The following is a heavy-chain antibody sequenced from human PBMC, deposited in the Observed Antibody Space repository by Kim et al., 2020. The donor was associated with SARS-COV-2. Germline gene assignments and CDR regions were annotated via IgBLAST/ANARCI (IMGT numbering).Heavy chain of an antibody. V-gene: IGHV4-39*01. J-gene: IGHJ4*02. CDR2: IYYSGST. CDR3: ARVFAGEDSSPTEANFDY. CDR1: GGSISSSSYY. D-gene: IGHD6-6*01. Sequence: SETLSLTCTVSGGSISSSSYYWGWIRQPPGKGLEWIGSIYYSGSTYYNPSLKSRVTISVDTSKNQFALKLSSVTAADTAVYYCARVFAGEDSSPTEANFDYCGQGTLVTVSS.